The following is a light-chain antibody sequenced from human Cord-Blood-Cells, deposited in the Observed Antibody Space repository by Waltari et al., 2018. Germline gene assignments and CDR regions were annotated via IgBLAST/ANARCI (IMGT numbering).Light chain of an antibody. V-gene: IGKV1-39*01. Sequence: DIQMTQSPSSLSASVGDRVTITCRASQSISSYLNWYQQKPGKAPKLLIYAASSLQSGVPSRFSGSGSWTDFTLTISSLQPEEFATYYCQQSYSTPGLTFGGGTKVEIK. CDR1: QSISSY. CDR2: AAS. CDR3: QQSYSTPGLT. J-gene: IGKJ4*01.